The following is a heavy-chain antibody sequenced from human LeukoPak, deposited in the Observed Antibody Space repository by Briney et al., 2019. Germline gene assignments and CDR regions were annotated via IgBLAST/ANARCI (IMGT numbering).Heavy chain of an antibody. D-gene: IGHD3-9*01. CDR2: ISSSSSYI. V-gene: IGHV3-21*01. Sequence: GGSLRLSCAASGFTFADYSMNWVRQAPGKGLEWVSSISSSSSYIYYADSVKGRFAISRDNARNSLFLQMNSLRAEDTAVYYCARGGRSTYFDWSPDYWGQGTLVTVSS. J-gene: IGHJ4*02. CDR3: ARGGRSTYFDWSPDY. CDR1: GFTFADYS.